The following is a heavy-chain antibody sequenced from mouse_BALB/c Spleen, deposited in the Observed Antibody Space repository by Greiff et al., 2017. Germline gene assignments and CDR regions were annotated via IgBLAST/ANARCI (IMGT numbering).Heavy chain of an antibody. Sequence: EVQLVESGGGLVQPGGSLRLSCATSGFTFTDYYMSWVRQPPGKALEWLGFIRNKANGYTTEYSASVKGRFTISRDNSQSILYLQMNTLRAEDSATYYCARDTPQGGFDYWGQGTTLTVSS. CDR2: IRNKANGYTT. CDR3: ARDTPQGGFDY. V-gene: IGHV7-3*02. J-gene: IGHJ2*01. CDR1: GFTFTDYY.